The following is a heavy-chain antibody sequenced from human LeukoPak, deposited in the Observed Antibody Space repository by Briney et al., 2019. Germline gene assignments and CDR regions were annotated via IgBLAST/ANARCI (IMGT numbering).Heavy chain of an antibody. J-gene: IGHJ6*03. V-gene: IGHV4-39*01. CDR3: VRHVYYYYMDV. CDR1: GGSISSSSYY. CDR2: IHYSGNS. Sequence: PSETLSLTYTVSGGSISSSSYYWGWIRQPPGKGLEWIGSIHYSGNSYYKSSLKSRVTISVDTSKNQFSLKLSSVTAADTAVYYCVRHVYYYYMDVWGKGTTVTVSS.